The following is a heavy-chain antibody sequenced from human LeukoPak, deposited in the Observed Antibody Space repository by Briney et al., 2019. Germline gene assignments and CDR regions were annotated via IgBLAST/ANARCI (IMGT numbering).Heavy chain of an antibody. D-gene: IGHD4-4*01. Sequence: GGSLRLSCAASGFTFDDYAMHWVRQAPGKGLEWVSGISWNSGSIGYADSVKGRFTISRDNAKNSLYLQMNSLRAEDTALYYCAKTTVTAEGSFDYWGQGTLVTVSS. CDR1: GFTFDDYA. J-gene: IGHJ4*02. CDR3: AKTTVTAEGSFDY. CDR2: ISWNSGSI. V-gene: IGHV3-9*01.